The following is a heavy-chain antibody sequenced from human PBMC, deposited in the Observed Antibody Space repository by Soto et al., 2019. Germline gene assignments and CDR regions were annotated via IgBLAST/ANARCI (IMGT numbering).Heavy chain of an antibody. J-gene: IGHJ4*02. Sequence: SETLSLTCTVSGDSTSSSDYYWGWIRQPPGKGLEWIGSIYYSGSTYSNPSLKSRVTISVDPSKNQFSLKLSSVTAADTALYYCARAYYDSSGYYYFLDYWGQGILVTVS. CDR1: GDSTSSSDYY. D-gene: IGHD3-22*01. CDR3: ARAYYDSSGYYYFLDY. CDR2: IYYSGST. V-gene: IGHV4-39*01.